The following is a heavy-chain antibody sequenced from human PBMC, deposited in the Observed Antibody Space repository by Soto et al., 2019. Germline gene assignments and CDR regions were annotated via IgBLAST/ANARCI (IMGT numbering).Heavy chain of an antibody. CDR3: ARMGDVPYYYYGMDV. CDR2: INGYNGNT. CDR1: GYTFTSSG. J-gene: IGHJ6*02. Sequence: QVQLVQSGAEVKKPGASVKVSCKASGYTFTSSGISWVRQAPGQGLEWMGWINGYNGNTNYAQKFQGRITMTTDTPTSTAYMALRSLRSDDTAVYYCARMGDVPYYYYGMDVWGQGTTVIVSS. D-gene: IGHD3-16*01. V-gene: IGHV1-18*01.